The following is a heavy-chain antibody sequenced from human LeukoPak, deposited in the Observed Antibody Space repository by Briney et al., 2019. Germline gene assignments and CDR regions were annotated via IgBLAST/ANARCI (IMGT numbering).Heavy chain of an antibody. D-gene: IGHD3-22*01. CDR2: IYSGGST. J-gene: IGHJ4*02. CDR1: EFTVSSNY. Sequence: GGSLRLSCAASEFTVSSNYMSWVRQAPGKGLEWVSVIYSGGSTYYADSVKGRFIISRDNSKNTLYLQMNSLRAEDTAVYYCARNYYDSSGYLNYFDYWGQGTLVTVSS. V-gene: IGHV3-53*01. CDR3: ARNYYDSSGYLNYFDY.